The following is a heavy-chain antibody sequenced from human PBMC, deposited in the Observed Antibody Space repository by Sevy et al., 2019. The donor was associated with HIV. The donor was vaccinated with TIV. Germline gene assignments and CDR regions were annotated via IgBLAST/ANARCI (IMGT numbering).Heavy chain of an antibody. CDR3: ARTIFGVVRGYYYYYGMDV. D-gene: IGHD3-3*01. CDR2: ISSSSSYI. J-gene: IGHJ6*02. CDR1: GFTFSSYS. Sequence: GGSLRLSCAASGFTFSSYSMNWVRQAPGKGLEWVSSISSSSSYIYYADSVKGRFTISRDNAKNSLHLQMNSLRAEDTAVYYCARTIFGVVRGYYYYYGMDVWGQGTTVTVSS. V-gene: IGHV3-21*01.